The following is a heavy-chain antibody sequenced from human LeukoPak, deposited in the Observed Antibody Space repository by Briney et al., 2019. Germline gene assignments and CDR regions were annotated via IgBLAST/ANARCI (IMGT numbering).Heavy chain of an antibody. Sequence: GGSLRLSCAVSGFTFSSCAMHWVRQAPGKGLQWVAVISYDGSIKSYVDSVKGRFTISRDNSKNTLFLQMNSLRAEDTAVYYCAIRNVGTLLAGPGGYWGQGTPVTVSS. D-gene: IGHD1-1*01. CDR2: ISYDGSIK. J-gene: IGHJ4*02. CDR3: AIRNVGTLLAGPGGY. V-gene: IGHV3-30*03. CDR1: GFTFSSCA.